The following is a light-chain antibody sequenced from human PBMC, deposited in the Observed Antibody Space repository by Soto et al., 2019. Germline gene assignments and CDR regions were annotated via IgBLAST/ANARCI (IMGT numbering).Light chain of an antibody. CDR1: SSNIGAGYD. J-gene: IGLJ2*01. CDR2: GNS. Sequence: QSVLTQPPSVSWAPGQRVTISCTGSSSNIGAGYDVHWYQQLPGTAPKLLIYGNSNRPSGVPDRFSGSKSGTSASLAITGLQAEDEADYYCQSYDSSLSGNVVFGGGTKVTVL. CDR3: QSYDSSLSGNVV. V-gene: IGLV1-40*01.